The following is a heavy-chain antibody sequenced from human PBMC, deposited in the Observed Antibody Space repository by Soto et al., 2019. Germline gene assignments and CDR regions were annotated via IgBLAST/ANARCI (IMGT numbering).Heavy chain of an antibody. CDR3: VKEGPLRHYYGSTSYYKMGGLDWFDR. D-gene: IGHD3-10*01. CDR2: VSFDGSNQ. Sequence: GGSLRLSCAGSGFNFRSYGMHWVRQAPGKGLEWVAVVSFDGSNQYYADSVKGRFTISRDNSKNTLYLQMNSLRVEDTAMYYCVKEGPLRHYYGSTSYYKMGGLDWFDRWGQGTLVTVSS. V-gene: IGHV3-30*18. CDR1: GFNFRSYG. J-gene: IGHJ5*02.